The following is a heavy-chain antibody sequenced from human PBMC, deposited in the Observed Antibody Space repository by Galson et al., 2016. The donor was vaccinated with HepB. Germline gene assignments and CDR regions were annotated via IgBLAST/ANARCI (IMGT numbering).Heavy chain of an antibody. CDR2: ITRSGDAT. D-gene: IGHD2-15*01. CDR3: AKEGGWYGGPNFGS. Sequence: SLRLSCAASGFSFSNSGMSWVRQAPGRGLEWVSGITRSGDATHYADFVKGRFTISRDNSRDTLYLQMDRLRAADTAVYYCAKEGGWYGGPNFGSWGQGTLVTVSS. CDR1: GFSFSNSG. J-gene: IGHJ4*02. V-gene: IGHV3-23*01.